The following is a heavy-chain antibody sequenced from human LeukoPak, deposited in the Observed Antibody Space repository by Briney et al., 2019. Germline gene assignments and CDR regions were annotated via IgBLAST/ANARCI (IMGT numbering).Heavy chain of an antibody. CDR2: INPNSGGT. Sequence: GASVKVSCKASGYTFTGYYMHWVRQAPGQGLEWMGWINPNSGGTNYAQKFQGRVTMTRDTSISTAYMELSRLRSDDTAVYYCARSRQQWLVHYYYYMDVWGKGTTVTVSS. CDR3: ARSRQQWLVHYYYYMDV. D-gene: IGHD6-19*01. V-gene: IGHV1-2*02. J-gene: IGHJ6*03. CDR1: GYTFTGYY.